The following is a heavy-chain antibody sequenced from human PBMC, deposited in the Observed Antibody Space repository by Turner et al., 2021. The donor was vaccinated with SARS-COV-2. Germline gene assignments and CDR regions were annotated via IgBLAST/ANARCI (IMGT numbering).Heavy chain of an antibody. Sequence: QVQLQESGPGLVKPSETLSLTCTVSGVPISSYYWSWIRQPAGKGLGWIGRIYTSGSTNYNPSLKSRVTMSVDTSKNQFSLKLSSVTAADTAVYYCAREVIALPHNWFDPWGQGTLVTVSS. J-gene: IGHJ5*02. CDR2: IYTSGST. CDR3: AREVIALPHNWFDP. V-gene: IGHV4-4*07. CDR1: GVPISSYY. D-gene: IGHD2-21*01.